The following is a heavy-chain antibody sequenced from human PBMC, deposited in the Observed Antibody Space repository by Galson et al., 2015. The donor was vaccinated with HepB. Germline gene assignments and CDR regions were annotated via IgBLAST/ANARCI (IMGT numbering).Heavy chain of an antibody. CDR3: ARDYASSWYVNHYYGMDV. Sequence: SLRLSCAASGFTFSSYAMHWVRQAPGKGLEWVAAISYDGSNKYYADSVKGRFTISRDNSKNTLYLQMNSLRAEDTAVYYCARDYASSWYVNHYYGMDVWGKGTTVTVSS. CDR2: ISYDGSNK. D-gene: IGHD6-13*01. CDR1: GFTFSSYA. J-gene: IGHJ6*04. V-gene: IGHV3-30*04.